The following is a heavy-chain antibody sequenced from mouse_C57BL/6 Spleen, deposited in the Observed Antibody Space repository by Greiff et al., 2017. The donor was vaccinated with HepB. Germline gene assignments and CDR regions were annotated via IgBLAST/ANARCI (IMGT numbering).Heavy chain of an antibody. Sequence: VQLKESGGGLVQPGGSLSLSCAASGFTFTDYYMSWVRQPPGKALEWLGFIRNKANGYTTEYSASVKGRFTISRDNSQSILYLQMNALRAENSDTNECARYGLPYYGSRYYYAMDNWGQGNSVTVSS. CDR3: ARYGLPYYGSRYYYAMDN. V-gene: IGHV7-3*01. CDR1: GFTFTDYY. D-gene: IGHD1-1*01. CDR2: IRNKANGYTT. J-gene: IGHJ4*01.